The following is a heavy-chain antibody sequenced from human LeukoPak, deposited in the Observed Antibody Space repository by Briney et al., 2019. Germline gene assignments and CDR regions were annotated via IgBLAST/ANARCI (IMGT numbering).Heavy chain of an antibody. Sequence: ASVKVSCKASGYTFTGYYMHWVRQAPGQGLEWMGWINPNSGGTNYAQKFQGRVTMTRDTSISTAYMELSRLTSDDTAVYYCARDMHSSGSYSPLDYWGQGTLVTVSS. V-gene: IGHV1-2*02. CDR1: GYTFTGYY. D-gene: IGHD3-10*01. J-gene: IGHJ4*02. CDR2: INPNSGGT. CDR3: ARDMHSSGSYSPLDY.